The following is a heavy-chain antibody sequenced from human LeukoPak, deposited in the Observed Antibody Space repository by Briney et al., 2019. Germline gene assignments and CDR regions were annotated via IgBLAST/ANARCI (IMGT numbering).Heavy chain of an antibody. Sequence: ASVKVSCKTSGYMFTGYYMHWVRQAPGQGLEWMGRINPNSGGTNYAQKFQGRVTMTRDTSISTAYMELSRLRSDDTAIYYCATDAYYDTSGVYPSDYWGQGTLVTVSS. D-gene: IGHD3-22*01. V-gene: IGHV1-2*06. CDR2: INPNSGGT. CDR3: ATDAYYDTSGVYPSDY. J-gene: IGHJ4*02. CDR1: GYMFTGYY.